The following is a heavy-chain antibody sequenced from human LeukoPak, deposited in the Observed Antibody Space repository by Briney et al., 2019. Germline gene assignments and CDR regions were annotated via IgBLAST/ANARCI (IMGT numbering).Heavy chain of an antibody. J-gene: IGHJ3*02. V-gene: IGHV4-38-2*02. D-gene: IGHD6-19*01. CDR3: ARAVDI. CDR2: IYHSGST. Sequence: SETLSLTCTVSGYSISSGYYGGWIRQPPGKGLEWIGSIYHSGSTYYNPSLKSRVTISVDTSKNQFSLKLSSVTAADTVVYYCARAVDIWGQGTMVTVSS. CDR1: GYSISSGYY.